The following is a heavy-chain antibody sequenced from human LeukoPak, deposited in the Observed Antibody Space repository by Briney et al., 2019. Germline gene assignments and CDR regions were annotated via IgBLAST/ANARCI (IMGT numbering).Heavy chain of an antibody. CDR3: ARTYDSSGYYPYYFDY. CDR1: GFTFNTYS. V-gene: IGHV3-21*01. Sequence: GGSLRLSCAASGFTFNTYSMNWVRQTPGKGLEGVSSISSSSRYIYYADSVKGRFTISRDNAKNSLYLQMNSLRAEDTAVYYCARTYDSSGYYPYYFDYWGQGTPVTVSS. D-gene: IGHD3-22*01. J-gene: IGHJ4*02. CDR2: ISSSSRYI.